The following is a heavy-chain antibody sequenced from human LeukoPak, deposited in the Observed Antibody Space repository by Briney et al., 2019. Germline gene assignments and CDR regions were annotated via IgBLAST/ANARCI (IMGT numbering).Heavy chain of an antibody. CDR2: IYYSGST. CDR3: ASYGSGSYYNVGTFDY. J-gene: IGHJ4*02. Sequence: SETLSLTCTVSGGSISSYYWSWIRQPPGKGLGWIGYIYYSGSTNYNPSLKSRVTISVDTSKNQFSLKLSSVTAADRAVYYCASYGSGSYYNVGTFDYWGQGTLVTVSS. V-gene: IGHV4-59*01. CDR1: GGSISSYY. D-gene: IGHD3-10*01.